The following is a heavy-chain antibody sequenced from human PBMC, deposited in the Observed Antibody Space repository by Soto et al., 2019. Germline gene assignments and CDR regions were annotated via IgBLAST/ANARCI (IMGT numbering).Heavy chain of an antibody. CDR3: GCRVEDISYDYYGMDV. J-gene: IGHJ6*02. CDR1: GASISSYF. D-gene: IGHD2-15*01. Sequence: PSETLSLTCTVSGASISSYFWSWIRQPAGKGLEWIGRIYTSGSTDYNPSLESRVTMSVDTSKKQVSLKLTSVTAADTAVYYCGCRVEDISYDYYGMDVWGQGTTVTVSS. CDR2: IYTSGST. V-gene: IGHV4-4*07.